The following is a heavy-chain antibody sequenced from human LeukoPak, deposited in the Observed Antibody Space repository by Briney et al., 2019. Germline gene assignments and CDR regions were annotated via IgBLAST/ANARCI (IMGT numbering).Heavy chain of an antibody. J-gene: IGHJ2*01. CDR3: ARDFGDCSGGSCYSASEFDL. Sequence: ASVKVSCKASGFTLTNYYMHWVRQAPGQGLEWMGIINPSGGSTSYAQKFQGRVTMTRDTSTSTVYMELSSLRSEDTAVYYCARDFGDCSGGSCYSASEFDLWGRGTLVTVSS. D-gene: IGHD2-15*01. V-gene: IGHV1-46*01. CDR1: GFTLTNYY. CDR2: INPSGGST.